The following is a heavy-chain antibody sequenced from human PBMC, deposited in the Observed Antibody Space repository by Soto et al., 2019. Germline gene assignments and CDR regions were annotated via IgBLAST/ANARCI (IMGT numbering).Heavy chain of an antibody. CDR2: AYFSGGNT. Sequence: SETLSLTCSVSGDSMRGYHFYWAWIRQAPGKGLEWIGSAYFSGGNTYYNPSLKSRVSIFVDTSKNGFSLRLTSLTAADTAVYFCAYGSSSAWIDFWGQGTLVTVSS. V-gene: IGHV4-39*01. CDR3: AYGSSSAWIDF. CDR1: GDSMRGYHFY. D-gene: IGHD6-25*01. J-gene: IGHJ4*02.